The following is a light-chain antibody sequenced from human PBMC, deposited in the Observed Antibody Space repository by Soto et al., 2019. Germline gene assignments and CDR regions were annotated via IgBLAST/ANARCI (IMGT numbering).Light chain of an antibody. CDR1: QGITTF. Sequence: IHMTQSASAVSASVGYTVTVTCRASQGITTFLAWFRRRPGKVPERLIYGASSLQSGVPSRFSGRGYGTEFNLTISSLQPEDFGTYYCLQHNSYPYTFGPGTKVDIK. J-gene: IGKJ2*01. CDR3: LQHNSYPYT. CDR2: GAS. V-gene: IGKV1-17*03.